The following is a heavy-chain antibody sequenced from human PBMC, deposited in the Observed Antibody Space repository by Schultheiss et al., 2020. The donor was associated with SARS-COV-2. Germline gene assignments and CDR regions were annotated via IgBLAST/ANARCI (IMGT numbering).Heavy chain of an antibody. D-gene: IGHD3-10*01. CDR1: GDSISSYY. CDR3: ARDGWRLPGK. Sequence: SETLSLTCTVSGDSISSYYWGWVRQPPGKGLEWIGYVYYSGSTNYNPSLKSRVTISVDTSKNQFSLKLSSVTAADTAVYYCARDGWRLPGKWGQGTLVTVSS. CDR2: VYYSGST. J-gene: IGHJ4*02. V-gene: IGHV4-59*12.